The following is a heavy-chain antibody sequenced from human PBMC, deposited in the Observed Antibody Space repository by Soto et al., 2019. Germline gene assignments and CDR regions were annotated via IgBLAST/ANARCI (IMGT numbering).Heavy chain of an antibody. CDR2: INPSGGST. J-gene: IGHJ6*02. V-gene: IGHV1-46*01. D-gene: IGHD5-18*01. CDR3: ARDIGQYSYGPEPVHYYYYGMDV. Sequence: GASVKVSCKASGYTFTSYYMHWVRQAPGQGLEWMGIINPSGGSTSYAQKFQGRVTMTRDTSTSTVYMELSSLRSEDTAVYYCARDIGQYSYGPEPVHYYYYGMDVWGQGTTVTVS. CDR1: GYTFTSYY.